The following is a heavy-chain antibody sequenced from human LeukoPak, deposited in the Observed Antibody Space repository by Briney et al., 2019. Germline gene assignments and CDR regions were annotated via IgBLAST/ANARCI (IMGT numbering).Heavy chain of an antibody. J-gene: IGHJ3*02. CDR3: AKAALTYDYDSSGYPPAFDI. V-gene: IGHV3-23*01. CDR1: GFTFSSYA. CDR2: ISGSGGST. Sequence: GGSLRLSCAASGFTFSSYAMSWVRQAPGKGLEWVSAISGSGGSTYYADSVKGRFTISRDNSKNTLYLQMNSLRAEDTAVYYCAKAALTYDYDSSGYPPAFDIWGQGTMVTVSS. D-gene: IGHD3-22*01.